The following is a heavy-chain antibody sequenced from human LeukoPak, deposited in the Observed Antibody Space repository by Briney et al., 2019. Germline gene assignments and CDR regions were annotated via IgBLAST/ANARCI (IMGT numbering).Heavy chain of an antibody. CDR2: IHTSGST. CDR3: AGLLTSPNWFDP. D-gene: IGHD2-15*01. CDR1: GGSISSYY. V-gene: IGHV4-4*07. J-gene: IGHJ5*02. Sequence: PSETLSLTCTVSGGSISSYYWSWIRQPAGKGLEWIGRIHTSGSTNYNPSLKSRVTMSVDTSKNQFSLKLSSVTAADTAVYYCAGLLTSPNWFDPWGQGTLVTVSS.